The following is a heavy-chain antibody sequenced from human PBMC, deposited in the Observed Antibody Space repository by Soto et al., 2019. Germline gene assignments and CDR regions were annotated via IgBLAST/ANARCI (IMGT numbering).Heavy chain of an antibody. Sequence: XTLSLPCAVSGXSVSSGDYGGWIRQPPVKGLEWLWTTYYGASSYYDPSLRSRITILLDASKNPLSLKLSSVTDADTAVYFCVRVAGSASWYETHSWGQGTLLTVSA. CDR2: TYYGASS. CDR3: VRVAGSASWYETHS. D-gene: IGHD6-13*01. V-gene: IGHV4-38-2*01. CDR1: GXSVSSGDY. J-gene: IGHJ4*02.